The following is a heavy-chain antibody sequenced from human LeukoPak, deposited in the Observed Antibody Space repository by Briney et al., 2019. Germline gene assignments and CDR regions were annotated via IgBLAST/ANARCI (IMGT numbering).Heavy chain of an antibody. CDR3: AKDWPVRGELRSVGYFDY. D-gene: IGHD1-7*01. CDR2: IYSGGST. J-gene: IGHJ4*02. CDR1: GFTVSSDY. V-gene: IGHV3-53*01. Sequence: GRSLRLSCAASGFTVSSDYMTWVRQAPGKGLEWVSLIYSGGSTYYADSVKGRFTISRDNSKNTLYLQMNSLRAEDTAVYYCAKDWPVRGELRSVGYFDYWGQGTLVTVSS.